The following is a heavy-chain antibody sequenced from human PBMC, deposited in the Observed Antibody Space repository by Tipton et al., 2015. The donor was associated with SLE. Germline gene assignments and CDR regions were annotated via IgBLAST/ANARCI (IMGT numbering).Heavy chain of an antibody. CDR1: GGSISSHY. D-gene: IGHD5-24*01. V-gene: IGHV4-59*11. CDR2: IYYSGST. Sequence: TLSLTCTVSGGSISSHYWSWIRQPPGKGLEWIGYIYYSGSTNYNPSLKSRVTISVDTSKNQFSLKLSSVTAADTAVYYRARDERAFDIWGQGTMVTVSS. CDR3: ARDERAFDI. J-gene: IGHJ3*02.